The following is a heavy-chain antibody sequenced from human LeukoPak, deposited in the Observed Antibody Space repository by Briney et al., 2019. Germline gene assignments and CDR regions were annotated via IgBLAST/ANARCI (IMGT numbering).Heavy chain of an antibody. D-gene: IGHD2-2*01. Sequence: PSETLSLTCTLSGGSISSRSCYWGWIRQPPGKGLEWIGTIHYRGSTFYNPSLKSRVTISVDTSKIQFSLKLSSVTASNTAVYYCASLGGYCSSVSCYQHFDLWGRGTLVTVSS. J-gene: IGHJ2*01. V-gene: IGHV4-39*01. CDR3: ASLGGYCSSVSCYQHFDL. CDR1: GGSISSRSCY. CDR2: IHYRGST.